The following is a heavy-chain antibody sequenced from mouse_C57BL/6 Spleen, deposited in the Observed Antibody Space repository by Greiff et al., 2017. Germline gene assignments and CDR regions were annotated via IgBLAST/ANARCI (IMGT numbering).Heavy chain of an antibody. CDR1: GFTFSSYA. D-gene: IGHD3-3*01. J-gene: IGHJ2*01. Sequence: EVKLVESGGGLVKPGGSLKISCAASGFTFSSYAMSWVRQTPEKRLEWVATISGGGSYTYYPDNVEGRFTISRDNAKNNLYLHMSHLNDEDTAMYYGARDRGYCFDYWGQGTTLTVSS. CDR2: ISGGGSYT. CDR3: ARDRGYCFDY. V-gene: IGHV5-4*01.